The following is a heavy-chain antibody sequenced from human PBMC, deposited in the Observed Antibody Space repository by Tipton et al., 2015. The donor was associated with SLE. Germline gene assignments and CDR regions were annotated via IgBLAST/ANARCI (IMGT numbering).Heavy chain of an antibody. D-gene: IGHD2-21*02. V-gene: IGHV4-59*01. Sequence: TLSLTCTVSGGSIRSYYWSWIRQTPEKGLEWIASIYHSGSTNSGSTKYNSSLESRVSTSLDTSKNQISLKLTSVTTADTAMYYCARCDTGFGYWGQGTLVTVSS. J-gene: IGHJ4*02. CDR3: ARCDTGFGY. CDR2: IYHSGSTNSGST. CDR1: GGSIRSYY.